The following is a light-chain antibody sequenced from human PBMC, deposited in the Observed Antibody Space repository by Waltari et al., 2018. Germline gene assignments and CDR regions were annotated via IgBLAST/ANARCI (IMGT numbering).Light chain of an antibody. CDR2: GGN. V-gene: IGLV2-23*01. J-gene: IGLJ2*01. CDR1: SRDVGSSTL. Sequence: QSALTQPASVSGSPGQSITIPCTGTSRDVGSSTLVSWYQHHPGKAPKLLIYGGNKRASGVSNRFSGSKSGNTASLTISGLQAEDEADYYCCSYAGASTVVFGGGTRVTVL. CDR3: CSYAGASTVV.